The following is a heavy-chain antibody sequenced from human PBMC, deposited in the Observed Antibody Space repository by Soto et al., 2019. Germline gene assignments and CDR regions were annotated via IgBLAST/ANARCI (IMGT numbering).Heavy chain of an antibody. CDR2: VSANGQGI. Sequence: PGSSLSLSCAASGFTFSSYGMHWVRRAPGKGLEWVSAVSANGQGIYYADSLRGRFTISRDNSKNTVFLHMDSLSAEDTAVYYCAKDRRYPRDYFHYWGQGILVTVSS. CDR1: GFTFSSYG. D-gene: IGHD2-2*01. CDR3: AKDRRYPRDYFHY. V-gene: IGHV3-23*01. J-gene: IGHJ4*02.